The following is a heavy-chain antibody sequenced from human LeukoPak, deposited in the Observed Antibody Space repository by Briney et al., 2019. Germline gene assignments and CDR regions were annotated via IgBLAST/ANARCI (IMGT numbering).Heavy chain of an antibody. CDR2: IYSSGST. CDR3: ARRPTGDPKFDY. CDR1: GGSISNYF. V-gene: IGHV4-59*08. D-gene: IGHD7-27*01. Sequence: SETLSLTCAVSGGSISNYFWTWIRQPPGKGLEWIGYIYSSGSTYYNPSLKSRVTISVDTSKNRFSLKLSTVTAADTAVYYCARRPTGDPKFDYWGQGTLVTVSS. J-gene: IGHJ4*02.